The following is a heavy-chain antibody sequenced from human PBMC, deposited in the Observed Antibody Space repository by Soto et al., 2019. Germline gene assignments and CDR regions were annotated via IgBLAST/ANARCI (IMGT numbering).Heavy chain of an antibody. CDR1: GGSISSYY. CDR3: ARDHSSIAARGFDY. J-gene: IGHJ4*02. V-gene: IGHV4-59*01. Sequence: SETLSLTCTVSGGSISSYYWSWIRQPPGKGLEWIGYIYYSGSTNYNPSLKSRVTISVDTSKNQFSLKLSSVTAADTAVYYCARDHSSIAARGFDYWGQGTLVTVSS. CDR2: IYYSGST. D-gene: IGHD6-6*01.